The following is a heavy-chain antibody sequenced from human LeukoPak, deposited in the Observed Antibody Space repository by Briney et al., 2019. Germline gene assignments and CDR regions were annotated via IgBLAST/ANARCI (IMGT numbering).Heavy chain of an antibody. D-gene: IGHD6-13*01. CDR3: AKGRTGYIPDS. V-gene: IGHV3-23*01. CDR1: GFTFSSYT. CDR2: ISGNGGTT. Sequence: GGSLRLSCAASGFTFSSYTMTWVRQAPGQGLEWVSVISGNGGTTYYAESVKGRFTISRDNSKNTLYLQMNSLRVEDTAVYFCAKGRTGYIPDSWGQGTLVTVSS. J-gene: IGHJ4*02.